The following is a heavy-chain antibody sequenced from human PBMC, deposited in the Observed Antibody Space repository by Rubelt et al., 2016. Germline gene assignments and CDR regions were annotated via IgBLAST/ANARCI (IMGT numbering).Heavy chain of an antibody. V-gene: IGHV3-74*01. CDR2: INSDGSNT. CDR1: TFSSYW. D-gene: IGHD3-16*01. Sequence: TFSSYWMHWVRQAPGKGLVWVSRINSDGSNTNYADSVKGRFTISRDNAENTLYLQMNSLRAEDTAVYYCARDSGGLEDYFDYWGQGTLVTVSS. CDR3: ARDSGGLEDYFDY. J-gene: IGHJ4*02.